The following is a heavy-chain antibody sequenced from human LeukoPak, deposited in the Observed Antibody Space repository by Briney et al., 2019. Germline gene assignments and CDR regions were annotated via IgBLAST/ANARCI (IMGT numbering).Heavy chain of an antibody. Sequence: PGGSLRLSCAASGFTFSTYSMKWLRQAPGKGLEWVSSISGSSDYIFHADSVKGRITMSRDNTKNSLYLQMNSLRAEDTAVYYCARVLFGYYGVDVWGQGTTVTVSS. D-gene: IGHD3-3*01. J-gene: IGHJ6*02. CDR2: ISGSSDYI. CDR1: GFTFSTYS. CDR3: ARVLFGYYGVDV. V-gene: IGHV3-21*01.